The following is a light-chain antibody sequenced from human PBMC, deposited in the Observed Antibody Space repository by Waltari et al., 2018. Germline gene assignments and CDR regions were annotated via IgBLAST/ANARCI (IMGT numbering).Light chain of an antibody. V-gene: IGLV2-14*03. CDR1: SSDVGGYNY. Sequence: QSALTQPASVSGSPGQSITISCTGTSSDVGGYNYVSWYQQHPGKAHRLMIYDVSNRPTGVSNRFPCSKSGNTASLTISRLQAEDEADYYCSSYTSSSTLEFGGGTKLTVL. CDR2: DVS. J-gene: IGLJ2*01. CDR3: SSYTSSSTLE.